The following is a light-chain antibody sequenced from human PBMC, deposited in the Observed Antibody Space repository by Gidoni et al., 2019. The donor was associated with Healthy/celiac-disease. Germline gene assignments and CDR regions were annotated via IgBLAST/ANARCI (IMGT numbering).Light chain of an antibody. CDR2: GAS. CDR3: QQYDNWPFT. V-gene: IGKV3-15*01. Sequence: EIVMTQSPATLSVSPGERATLSCRASQSVRSNLAWYQQKPGQAPKLLIYGASTRATVIPARFSGSGSGTEFTLTISSLQSEDFAVYYCQQYDNWPFTFGPGTKVDIK. J-gene: IGKJ3*01. CDR1: QSVRSN.